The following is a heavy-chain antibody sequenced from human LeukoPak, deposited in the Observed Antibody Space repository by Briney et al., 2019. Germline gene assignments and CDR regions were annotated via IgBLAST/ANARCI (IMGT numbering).Heavy chain of an antibody. J-gene: IGHJ4*02. V-gene: IGHV3-21*01. CDR3: ARDTVGYYDSSGYYTSPYY. Sequence: PGGSLRLSCAASGFTFSSYSMNWVRQAPGKGLEWVSSISSSSSYIYYADSVKGRFTISRDNAKNSLYLQMNSLRAEDTAVYYCARDTVGYYDSSGYYTSPYYWGQGTLVTVSS. CDR1: GFTFSSYS. CDR2: ISSSSSYI. D-gene: IGHD3-22*01.